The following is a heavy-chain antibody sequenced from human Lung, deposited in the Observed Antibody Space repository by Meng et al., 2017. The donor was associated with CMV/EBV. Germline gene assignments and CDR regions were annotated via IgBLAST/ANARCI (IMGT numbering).Heavy chain of an antibody. J-gene: IGHJ5*02. Sequence: GQLRAPGPGLAKPSQTLSLTCTVSGGPSSRGGYYWSWIRQHPGKGLEWIGYIHSSGSTYYNPSLRSRLTISVDTSKNQFSLKLSSVTAADTAVYYCARASYGSGSPLGESWFDPWGQGTLVTVSS. V-gene: IGHV4-31*03. CDR2: IHSSGST. D-gene: IGHD3-10*01. CDR1: GGPSSRGGYY. CDR3: ARASYGSGSPLGESWFDP.